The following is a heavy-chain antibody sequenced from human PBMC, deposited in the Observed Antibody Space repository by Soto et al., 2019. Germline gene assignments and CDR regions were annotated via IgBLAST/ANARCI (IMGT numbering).Heavy chain of an antibody. Sequence: ASVKVSCKASGYTFTSYYMHWVRQAPGQGLEWMGIINPSGGSTSYAQKFQGRVTMTRDTSTSTVYMELSSLRSEDTAVYYCAREFNLYYYGSGIYYNYGGQGPLFTVSS. CDR2: INPSGGST. CDR3: AREFNLYYYGSGIYYNY. J-gene: IGHJ4*02. D-gene: IGHD3-10*01. V-gene: IGHV1-46*03. CDR1: GYTFTSYY.